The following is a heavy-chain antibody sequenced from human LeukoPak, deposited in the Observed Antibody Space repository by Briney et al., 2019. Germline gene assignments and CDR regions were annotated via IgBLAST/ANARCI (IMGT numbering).Heavy chain of an antibody. CDR1: GYTFTSYD. CDR3: ARGLGRVGATVFYYFDY. CDR2: MNPNSGNT. D-gene: IGHD1-26*01. J-gene: IGHJ4*02. Sequence: ASVKVSCKASGYTFTSYDINWVRQATGQGLEWMGWMNPNSGNTGYAQKFQGRVTMTRNTSISTAYMELSSLRSEDTAVYYCARGLGRVGATVFYYFDYWGQGTLVTVSS. V-gene: IGHV1-8*01.